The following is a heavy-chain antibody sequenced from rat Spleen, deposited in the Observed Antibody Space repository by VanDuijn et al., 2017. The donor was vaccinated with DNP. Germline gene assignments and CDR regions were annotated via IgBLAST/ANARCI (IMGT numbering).Heavy chain of an antibody. CDR2: INTGSGGT. CDR1: GYTFTSSY. CDR3: ARPHGYNNGGFAY. Sequence: QVQLQQSGAELAKPGSSVKISCKASGYTFTSSYMGWIKQTTGQDREYIGYINTGSGGTNYNEKFKGKATLTGGKSSSTAFMQLSSRTPDDSAVYYCARPHGYNNGGFAYWGQGTLVTVSS. D-gene: IGHD1-4*01. V-gene: IGHV1-43*01. J-gene: IGHJ3*01.